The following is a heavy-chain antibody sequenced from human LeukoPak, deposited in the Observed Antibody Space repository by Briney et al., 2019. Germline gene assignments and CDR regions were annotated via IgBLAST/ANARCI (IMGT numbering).Heavy chain of an antibody. CDR3: ASSGNITIFGVVIEYYYYYGMDV. D-gene: IGHD3-3*01. Sequence: ASVKVSCKASGGTFSSYAISWVRQAPGQGLEWMGGIIPIFGTANYAQKFQGRVTITADESTSTAYMELSSLRSEDTAVYYCASSGNITIFGVVIEYYYYYGMDVWGQGTTVTVSS. CDR2: IIPIFGTA. J-gene: IGHJ6*02. V-gene: IGHV1-69*13. CDR1: GGTFSSYA.